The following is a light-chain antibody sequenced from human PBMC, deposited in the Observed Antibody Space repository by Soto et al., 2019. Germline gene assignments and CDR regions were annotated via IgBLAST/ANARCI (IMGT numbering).Light chain of an antibody. CDR3: QQYGSSGMYT. Sequence: EIVLTQSPGTPSLSPGERATLSCRASQSVSSSYLAWYQQKPGQAPRLLIYGASSRATGIPDRFSGSGSGTDFTLTISRLEPEDFAVYYCQQYGSSGMYTFGQGTKLEIK. CDR2: GAS. V-gene: IGKV3-20*01. J-gene: IGKJ2*01. CDR1: QSVSSSY.